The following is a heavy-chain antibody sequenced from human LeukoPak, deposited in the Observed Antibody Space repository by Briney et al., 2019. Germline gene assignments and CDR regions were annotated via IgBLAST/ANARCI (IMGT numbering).Heavy chain of an antibody. J-gene: IGHJ4*02. Sequence: PSETLSLTCTVSGYSISSGYYWGWIRQPPGQGLEWIGSIYYSGSTYYNPSLKSRVTISVDTSKNQFSLKLSSVTATDTAVYYCARRRTHYYGSGSYFPSTFDYWGQGTLVTVSS. CDR2: IYYSGST. D-gene: IGHD3-10*01. CDR3: ARRRTHYYGSGSYFPSTFDY. CDR1: GYSISSGYY. V-gene: IGHV4-38-2*02.